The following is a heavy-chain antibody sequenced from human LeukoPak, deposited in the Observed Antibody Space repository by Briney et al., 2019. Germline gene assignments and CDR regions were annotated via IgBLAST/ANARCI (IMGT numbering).Heavy chain of an antibody. CDR3: ERGRIAKIVVVHNFSYGMDV. CDR1: GGSFTDYF. Sequence: PAETLTLTCTVYGGSFTDYFWTWIRQSPGKGLEWIADINDYSGDTNHKPSLNSRFTISRENSKNPFSLELRSVTAADTAVYYCERGRIAKIVVVHNFSYGMDVWGQGTTVTVSS. V-gene: IGHV4-34*01. D-gene: IGHD3-22*01. J-gene: IGHJ6*02. CDR2: INDYSGDT.